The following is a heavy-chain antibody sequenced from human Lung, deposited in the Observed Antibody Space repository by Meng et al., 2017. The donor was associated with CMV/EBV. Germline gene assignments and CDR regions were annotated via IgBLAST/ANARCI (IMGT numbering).Heavy chain of an antibody. D-gene: IGHD3-10*02. CDR1: GFTFIDYT. Sequence: SCSGSGFTFIDYTLHWVRQAPGKGLEWVALISPDGGNKYYADSVKGRFAASRDNSKNTLYLQMNSLRPEDTAVYYCARDMFAWAVPATPFEYWGQGTLVTVSS. CDR3: ARDMFAWAVPATPFEY. CDR2: ISPDGGNK. V-gene: IGHV3-30*09. J-gene: IGHJ4*02.